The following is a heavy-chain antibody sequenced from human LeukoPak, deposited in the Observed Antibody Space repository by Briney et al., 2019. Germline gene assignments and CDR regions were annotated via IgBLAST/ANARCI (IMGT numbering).Heavy chain of an antibody. V-gene: IGHV4-61*01. J-gene: IGHJ4*02. Sequence: SETLSLTCTVSGGSVSSTYYWCWSRQPPGKGLEWIGYIYYSGTTNYNPSLESRVTISVDTSKRQFSLKLSSVTAADTAVYYCARDSAGVGATFGYRGQGTLGTVSA. CDR3: ARDSAGVGATFGY. D-gene: IGHD1-26*01. CDR1: GGSVSSTYY. CDR2: IYYSGTT.